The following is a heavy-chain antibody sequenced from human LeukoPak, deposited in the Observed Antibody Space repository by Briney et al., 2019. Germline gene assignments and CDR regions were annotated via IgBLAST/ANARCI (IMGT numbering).Heavy chain of an antibody. V-gene: IGHV1-8*03. CDR2: MNPNSGNT. CDR1: GYTFTSYD. D-gene: IGHD5-12*01. CDR3: ARAGYDHPFDY. Sequence: GASVKVSCKASGYTFTSYDINWVRQATGQGLEWMGWMNPNSGNTGYAQKFQGRVTITRNTSISTAYTELSSLRSEDTAVYYCARAGYDHPFDYWGQGTLVTVSS. J-gene: IGHJ4*02.